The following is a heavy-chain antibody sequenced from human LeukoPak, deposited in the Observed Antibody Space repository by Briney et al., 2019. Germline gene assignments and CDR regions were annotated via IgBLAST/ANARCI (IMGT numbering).Heavy chain of an antibody. CDR3: ARDRFGDYEGWFDP. CDR1: GDSISNYY. D-gene: IGHD4-17*01. J-gene: IGHJ5*02. V-gene: IGHV4-59*01. Sequence: SGTLSLTCTVSGDSISNYYWSWIRQPPGKGLEWIGYIYNSGRTKYNPSLKSRVTISVDVSKSQLSLSLTSVTAADTAMYYCARDRFGDYEGWFDPWGQGILVTVSS. CDR2: IYNSGRT.